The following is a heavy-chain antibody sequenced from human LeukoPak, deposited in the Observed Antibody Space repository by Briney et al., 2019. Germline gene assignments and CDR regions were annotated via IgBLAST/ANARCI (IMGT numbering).Heavy chain of an antibody. CDR3: AKGYCSGGSCYLGLDAFDI. V-gene: IGHV3-30*02. Sequence: GGSLRLSCAASGFTFSSYGMHWVRQAPGKGLEWVAFIRYDGSNKYYADSVKGRFTISRDNSKNTLYLQMNSLRAEDTAVYYCAKGYCSGGSCYLGLDAFDIWGQGTMVTVSS. CDR2: IRYDGSNK. J-gene: IGHJ3*02. CDR1: GFTFSSYG. D-gene: IGHD2-15*01.